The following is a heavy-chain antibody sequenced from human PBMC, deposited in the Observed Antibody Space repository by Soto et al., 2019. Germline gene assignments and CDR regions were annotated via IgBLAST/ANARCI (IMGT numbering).Heavy chain of an antibody. CDR1: GFTFSSYA. J-gene: IGHJ5*02. V-gene: IGHV3-20*04. CDR3: ARDSSSLTGGWFDP. CDR2: INWNGGST. D-gene: IGHD6-13*01. Sequence: GGSLRLSCAASGFTFSSYAMSWVRQAPGKGLEWVSGINWNGGSTGYADSVKGRFTISRDNAKNSLYLQMNSLRAEDTALYYCARDSSSLTGGWFDPWGQGTLVTVSS.